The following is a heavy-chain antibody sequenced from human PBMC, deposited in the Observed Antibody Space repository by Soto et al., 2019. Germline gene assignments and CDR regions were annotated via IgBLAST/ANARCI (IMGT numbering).Heavy chain of an antibody. CDR2: INGGGST. V-gene: IGHV3-23*01. CDR3: AKDRYYYVSRSPLLAFDY. J-gene: IGHJ4*01. CDR1: GFTFSSYA. D-gene: IGHD3-10*01. Sequence: GGSLRLSCAASGFTFSSYAMSWVRQAPGKGLEWVSAINGGGSTYYTDSVKGRFTISRDNSKNTLFLQMNSLRAEDTAVYYCAKDRYYYVSRSPLLAFDYWGHGTLVTVSS.